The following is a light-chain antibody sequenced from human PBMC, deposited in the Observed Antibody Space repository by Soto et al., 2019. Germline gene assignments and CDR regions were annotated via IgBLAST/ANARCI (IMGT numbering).Light chain of an antibody. CDR2: ASS. V-gene: IGKV1-27*01. CDR1: HGINNH. J-gene: IGKJ4*01. Sequence: DIQMTQSPSSLSASVGDRVTITCRASHGINNHLAWYQQKPGKVPKLLIYASSTLQSGVPSRFSGSGSGTDFTLTISSLQPEDVATYYCQKYNVAPFPFGGGTKVEL. CDR3: QKYNVAPFP.